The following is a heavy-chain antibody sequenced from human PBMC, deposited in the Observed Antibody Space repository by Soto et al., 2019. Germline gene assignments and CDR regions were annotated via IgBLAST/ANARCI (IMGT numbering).Heavy chain of an antibody. CDR2: INPNSGGT. V-gene: IGHV1-2*04. J-gene: IGHJ6*03. CDR1: GYTFTGYY. CDR3: ARDAMHCSSTSCYSYYYYYYMDV. Sequence: QVPLVQSGAEVKKPGASVKVSCKASGYTFTGYYMHWVRQAPGQRLEWMGWINPNSGGTNYAQKLQGWVTMTRDTSISTGYMELSRLRSDDTAVYYCARDAMHCSSTSCYSYYYYYYMDVWGKGTTVTVSS. D-gene: IGHD2-2*01.